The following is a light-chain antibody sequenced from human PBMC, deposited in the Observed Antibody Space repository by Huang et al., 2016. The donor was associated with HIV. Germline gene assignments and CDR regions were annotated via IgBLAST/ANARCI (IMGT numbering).Light chain of an antibody. V-gene: IGKV1-39*01. CDR1: QSISSY. J-gene: IGKJ1*01. CDR3: QQSYRTPWA. CDR2: TTS. Sequence: DIQMTQSPLSLSASVGDRVTITCRASQSISSYLNWYQQKPGKAPKFLIYTTSTLQSGVPSRFSCSGSGTDFSLTISSLQPEDFATYYCQQSYRTPWAFGQGTKVEIK.